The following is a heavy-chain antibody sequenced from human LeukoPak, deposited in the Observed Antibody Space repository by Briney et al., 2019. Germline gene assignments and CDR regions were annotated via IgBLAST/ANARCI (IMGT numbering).Heavy chain of an antibody. CDR1: GFTFSSYA. J-gene: IGHJ4*02. Sequence: GGSLRLSCAASGFTFSSYAMSWGRQAPGKGLEWVSAMSGSGSSTFYAGSVKGRFIISRDNSKNTLYLQLNSLRAEDTAVYYCAKGKDTYNYDSSGYYFGEYWGQGILVTVSS. D-gene: IGHD3-22*01. CDR3: AKGKDTYNYDSSGYYFGEY. CDR2: MSGSGSST. V-gene: IGHV3-23*01.